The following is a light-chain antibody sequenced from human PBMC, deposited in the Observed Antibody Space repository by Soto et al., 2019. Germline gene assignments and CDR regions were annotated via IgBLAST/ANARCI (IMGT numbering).Light chain of an antibody. V-gene: IGKV1-5*01. CDR3: QQYKSYSRT. Sequence: DIPMTQSPSTLSASLGDRVTITCRASQSISGWLAWYQQKPGKAPKLLIFDVSSLERGVPSRFSGSGSGTEFTLTISNLQPDDFANYYCQQYKSYSRTFGQGTKVDI. CDR1: QSISGW. J-gene: IGKJ1*01. CDR2: DVS.